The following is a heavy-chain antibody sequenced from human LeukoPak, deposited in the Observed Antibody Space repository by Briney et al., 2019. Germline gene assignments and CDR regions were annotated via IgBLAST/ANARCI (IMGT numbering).Heavy chain of an antibody. D-gene: IGHD6-6*01. V-gene: IGHV4-34*01. CDR2: IKHSGSS. Sequence: SETLSLTCAVFGGSFSGYSWSWIRQPPGKGLEWIGEIKHSGSSNYNPSLKSRVTIFLDKSKNQFSLKLSSVTAADTAVYYCARIGAARPFGYYYYMDVWGKGTTVTVSS. CDR3: ARIGAARPFGYYYYMDV. J-gene: IGHJ6*03. CDR1: GGSFSGYS.